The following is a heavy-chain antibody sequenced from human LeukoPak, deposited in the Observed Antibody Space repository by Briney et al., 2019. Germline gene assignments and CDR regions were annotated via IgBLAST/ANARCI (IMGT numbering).Heavy chain of an antibody. V-gene: IGHV4-4*07. CDR1: GGSISSYY. Sequence: SETLSLTCTVSGGSISSYYWSWIRQPAGKGLEWIGRIYTSDDAKYDPSLESRVTMSVDASKNQFSLKLSSVTAADTAVYYCARYGDPNYYFDYWGQGTLVTVSS. CDR3: ARYGDPNYYFDY. D-gene: IGHD2-21*02. J-gene: IGHJ4*02. CDR2: IYTSDDA.